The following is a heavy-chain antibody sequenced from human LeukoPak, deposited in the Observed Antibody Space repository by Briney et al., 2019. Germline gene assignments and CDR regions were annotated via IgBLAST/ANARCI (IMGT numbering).Heavy chain of an antibody. CDR2: ISGSSGST. Sequence: GGSLRLSCAASGFTFSSYAMSWVRQAAGKGLEWVAAISGSSGSTYYADAVMGRFTISRDNSKNTLYLQMNSLRAEDTAVYYCAKDGSSDYNWYFDLWGRVTLVTVSS. CDR3: AKDGSSDYNWYFDL. CDR1: GFTFSSYA. D-gene: IGHD6-6*01. J-gene: IGHJ2*01. V-gene: IGHV3-23*01.